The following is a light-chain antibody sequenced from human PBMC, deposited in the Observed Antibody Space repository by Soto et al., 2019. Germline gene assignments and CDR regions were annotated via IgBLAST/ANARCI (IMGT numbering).Light chain of an antibody. CDR1: ESISGW. J-gene: IGKJ1*01. Sequence: DIQMTQSPSTLSASVGDRVTITCRASESISGWLAWYQQRPGKAPKLLIYDASSLESGVPSRFSGSGSGTEFTLAISSLQPGDFATYYCQQYSPYSWGFGQGTKVEL. CDR3: QQYSPYSWG. CDR2: DAS. V-gene: IGKV1-5*01.